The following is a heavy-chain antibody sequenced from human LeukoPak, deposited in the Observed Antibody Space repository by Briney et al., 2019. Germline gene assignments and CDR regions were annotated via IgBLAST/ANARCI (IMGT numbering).Heavy chain of an antibody. Sequence: GGSLRLSCSASGFTFSTYTMNWVRQAPGKGLEWVSYISSGSSTIYYADSVKGRFTISRDNSKNTLYLKMKSLRAEDTAVYYCAKSGYNRFDYWGQGTLVTVSS. J-gene: IGHJ4*02. CDR3: AKSGYNRFDY. CDR1: GFTFSTYT. CDR2: ISSGSSTI. V-gene: IGHV3-48*01. D-gene: IGHD5-24*01.